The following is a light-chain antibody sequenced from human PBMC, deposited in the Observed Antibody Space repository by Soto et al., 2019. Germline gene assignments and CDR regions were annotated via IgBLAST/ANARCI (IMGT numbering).Light chain of an antibody. CDR1: ETITYY. V-gene: IGKV1-39*01. J-gene: IGKJ4*01. Sequence: DIQMTQSPSSLSASVGDRVTITCRASETITYYLNWYQQKPGKAPKLLIHGASSLQSGVPSRFSSSGSGTDLTLTSTSLQLEDFATYFGQRSYSTPLTFGGGSKVEI. CDR3: QRSYSTPLT. CDR2: GAS.